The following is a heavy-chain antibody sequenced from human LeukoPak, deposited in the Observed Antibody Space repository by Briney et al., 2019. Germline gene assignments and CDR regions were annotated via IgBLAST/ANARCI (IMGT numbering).Heavy chain of an antibody. V-gene: IGHV5-10-1*01. Sequence: PGESLQISCQVSGSSFASYWINWLRQVPGKGLEWMGMIDPSDSYTNYSPSFQGHVTISADKSINTYYVEWSGLKATDAAKYSCARSVNETGYISGCLPSGQGTLVTVSS. J-gene: IGHJ5*02. CDR3: ARSVNETGYISGCLP. D-gene: IGHD6-19*01. CDR1: GSSFASYW. CDR2: IDPSDSYT.